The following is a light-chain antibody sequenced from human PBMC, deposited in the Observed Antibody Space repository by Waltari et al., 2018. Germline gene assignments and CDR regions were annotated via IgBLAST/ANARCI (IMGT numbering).Light chain of an antibody. CDR1: QSVANY. V-gene: IGKV3D-15*01. Sequence: EIVMTQSPATLSLSPGERATLSCRASQSVANYLAWYQQKPGQAPRLLIYGASSRATGIPDRFSGTGSGTEFTLTISSLEPEDFAVYFCQRYSNSPLTFGGGTKVEIK. CDR2: GAS. J-gene: IGKJ4*01. CDR3: QRYSNSPLT.